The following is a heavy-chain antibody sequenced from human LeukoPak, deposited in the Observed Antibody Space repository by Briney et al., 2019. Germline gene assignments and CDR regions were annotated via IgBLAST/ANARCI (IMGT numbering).Heavy chain of an antibody. Sequence: ASETLSLTCAVYGGSFSGYYWSWIRQPPGKGLEWIGEINHSGSTYYNPSLKSRVTISVDTSKNQFSLKLSSVTAADTAVYYCARDYRSLDYYYYYGMDVWGQGTTVTVSS. CDR1: GGSFSGYY. V-gene: IGHV4-34*09. CDR2: INHSGST. J-gene: IGHJ6*02. CDR3: ARDYRSLDYYYYYGMDV. D-gene: IGHD1-14*01.